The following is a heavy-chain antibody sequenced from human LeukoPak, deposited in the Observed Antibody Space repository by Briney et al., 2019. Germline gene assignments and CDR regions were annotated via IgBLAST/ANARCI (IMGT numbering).Heavy chain of an antibody. V-gene: IGHV3-48*03. CDR3: ARHHRVTAIDY. CDR1: GFTFSSYE. CDR2: ISSSSTI. Sequence: GGSLRLSXAASGFTFSSYEMNWIRQAPGKGLEWVSYISSSSTIYYADSVKGRFTISRDNAKNSLYLQMNSLRAEDTAVYYCARHHRVTAIDYWGQGTLVTVSS. J-gene: IGHJ4*02. D-gene: IGHD2-21*02.